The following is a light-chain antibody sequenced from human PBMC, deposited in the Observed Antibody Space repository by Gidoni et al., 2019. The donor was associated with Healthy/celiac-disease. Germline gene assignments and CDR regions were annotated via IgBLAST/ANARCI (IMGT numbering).Light chain of an antibody. CDR1: HSISSW. CDR3: QQYNSYPVT. V-gene: IGKV1-5*03. J-gene: IGKJ2*01. Sequence: TLSASVGDRVTITCRASHSISSWLAWYQQKPGKAPKLLIYKASSLESGVPSRFSGSGSGTEFTLTISSLQPDDFATYYCQQYNSYPVTFGQGTKLEI. CDR2: KAS.